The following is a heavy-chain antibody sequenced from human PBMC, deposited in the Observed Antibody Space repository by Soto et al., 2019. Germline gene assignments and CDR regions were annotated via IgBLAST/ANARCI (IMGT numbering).Heavy chain of an antibody. Sequence: QITLKESGPTLVKPTQTLTLTCTFSGFSLTTSGVGVGWIRQPPQKALEWLALIYWDDDKRYSPSLKSRLTITKDTSKNQVVLTMTNMDPVDTATYYCAHSYCSGGTCYSKYFQHWGQGTLVTVSS. CDR2: IYWDDDK. V-gene: IGHV2-5*02. CDR1: GFSLTTSGVG. D-gene: IGHD2-15*01. CDR3: AHSYCSGGTCYSKYFQH. J-gene: IGHJ1*01.